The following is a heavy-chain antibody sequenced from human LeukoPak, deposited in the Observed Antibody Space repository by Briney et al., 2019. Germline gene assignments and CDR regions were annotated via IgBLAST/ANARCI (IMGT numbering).Heavy chain of an antibody. CDR1: GFTFSSYW. D-gene: IGHD3-22*01. Sequence: GGSLRLSCAASGFTFSSYWMSRVRQAPGKGLEWVANIKQDGSEKYYVDSVKGRFTISRDNAKKSLYLQMNSLRAEDTAVYYCAKCDSSGYYTAYFDFWGRGTLVTVSS. CDR3: AKCDSSGYYTAYFDF. CDR2: IKQDGSEK. J-gene: IGHJ4*02. V-gene: IGHV3-7*01.